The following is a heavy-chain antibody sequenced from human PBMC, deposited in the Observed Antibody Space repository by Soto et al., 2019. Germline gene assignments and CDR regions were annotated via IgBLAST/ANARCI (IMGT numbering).Heavy chain of an antibody. CDR1: GFTFDDYA. CDR3: AKDIEESTSPAFDY. D-gene: IGHD1-1*01. Sequence: GGSLRLSCAASGFTFDDYAMHWVRQAPGKGLEWVSGISWNSGSIGYADSVKGRFTISRDNAKNSLYLQMNSLRAEDTALYYCAKDIEESTSPAFDYWGQGTLVTVSS. CDR2: ISWNSGSI. V-gene: IGHV3-9*01. J-gene: IGHJ4*02.